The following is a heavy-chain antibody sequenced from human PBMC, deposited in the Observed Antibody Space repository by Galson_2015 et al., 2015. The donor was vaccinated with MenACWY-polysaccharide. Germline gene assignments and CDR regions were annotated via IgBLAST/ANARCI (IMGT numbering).Heavy chain of an antibody. V-gene: IGHV4-4*07. J-gene: IGHJ4*02. D-gene: IGHD5-12*01. CDR2: ISTGGST. Sequence: ETLSLTCTVSRGSISSYYWSWIRQPAGKGLEWIGRISTGGSTTYNPSLKSRVTMSLDRSNNQFSLNLTSVTAADTAVYYCARVGYSGYDSRFEHWGQGTLVAVSS. CDR1: RGSISSYY. CDR3: ARVGYSGYDSRFEH.